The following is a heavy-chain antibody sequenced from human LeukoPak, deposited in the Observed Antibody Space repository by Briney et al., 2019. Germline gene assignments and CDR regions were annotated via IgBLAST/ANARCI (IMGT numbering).Heavy chain of an antibody. J-gene: IGHJ6*03. CDR2: VIPILGIA. D-gene: IGHD1-14*01. Sequence: SVKVSYKASGATFSSYTISWVRQAPGQGLEWMGRVIPILGIANYAQKFQGRVTITADESTSTAYMELSSLRSEDTAVYYCARATGAASSLYMDVWGKGTTDTVSS. CDR3: ARATGAASSLYMDV. CDR1: GATFSSYT. V-gene: IGHV1-69*02.